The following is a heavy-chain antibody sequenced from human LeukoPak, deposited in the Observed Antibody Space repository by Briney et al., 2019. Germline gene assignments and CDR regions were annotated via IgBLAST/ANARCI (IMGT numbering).Heavy chain of an antibody. J-gene: IGHJ3*02. CDR3: ARGGCSSTSCYLAFDI. Sequence: ASVKVSCKASGYTFTSYYMHWVRQAPGQGLEWMGIINPSGGSTSYAQKFQGRVTMTRDTSTSTVYMELSSLRSEDTAVYYCARGGCSSTSCYLAFDIWGQGTMVTVSS. D-gene: IGHD2-2*01. CDR2: INPSGGST. CDR1: GYTFTSYY. V-gene: IGHV1-46*01.